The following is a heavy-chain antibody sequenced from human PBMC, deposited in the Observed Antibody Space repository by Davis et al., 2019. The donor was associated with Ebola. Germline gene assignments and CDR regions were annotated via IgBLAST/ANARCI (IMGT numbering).Heavy chain of an antibody. CDR1: GFTVSSNY. D-gene: IGHD2-2*01. Sequence: GGSLRLSCAASGFTVSSNYMSWVRQAPGKGLEWVSVVYSGGNTYYADSVKGRFTISRDESKNTLYLQMNSLRAEDTAVYYCARDSSLHGMDVWGQGTTVTVSS. CDR2: VYSGGNT. CDR3: ARDSSLHGMDV. J-gene: IGHJ6*02. V-gene: IGHV3-53*01.